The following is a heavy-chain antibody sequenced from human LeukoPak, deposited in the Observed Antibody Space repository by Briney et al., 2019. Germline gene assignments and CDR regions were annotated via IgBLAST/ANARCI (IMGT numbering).Heavy chain of an antibody. J-gene: IGHJ3*02. V-gene: IGHV3-53*01. CDR3: ARGGSYLSAFDI. Sequence: GGSLRLSCAASGFTVSSNYMSSVRQAPGKGLEWVSIIYSGGSTFYADSVKGRFTISRDNSKNTLYLQMNGLRAEDTAVYYCARGGSYLSAFDIWGQGTMVTVSS. CDR1: GFTVSSNY. CDR2: IYSGGST. D-gene: IGHD1-26*01.